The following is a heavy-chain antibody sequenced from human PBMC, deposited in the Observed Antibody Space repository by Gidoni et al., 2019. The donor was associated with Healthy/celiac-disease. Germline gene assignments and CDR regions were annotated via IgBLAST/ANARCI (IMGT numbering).Heavy chain of an antibody. V-gene: IGHV3-30*18. J-gene: IGHJ4*02. CDR2: ISYDGSNK. Sequence: QVQLVESGGGVVQPGRSLRLSCAASGFTFSSYGMHWVRQAPGKGLEWVAVISYDGSNKYYADSVKGRFTISRDNSKNTLYLQMNSLRAEDTAVYYCAKDPGVGASTTGWGQGTLVTVSS. D-gene: IGHD1-26*01. CDR3: AKDPGVGASTTG. CDR1: GFTFSSYG.